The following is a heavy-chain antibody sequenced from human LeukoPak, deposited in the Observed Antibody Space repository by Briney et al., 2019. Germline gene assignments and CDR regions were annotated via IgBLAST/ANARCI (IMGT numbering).Heavy chain of an antibody. D-gene: IGHD1-7*01. CDR1: GFTFSDYW. V-gene: IGHV3-7*04. Sequence: PGGSLRLSCAASGFTFSDYWMTWVRQAPGKGLEWVANIKPDGSEKYYVDSVKGRFTISRDNAKNSLYLQMNSLRAEDTAVYYCARVVGTDEGADYWGQGTLVTVSS. CDR3: ARVVGTDEGADY. J-gene: IGHJ4*02. CDR2: IKPDGSEK.